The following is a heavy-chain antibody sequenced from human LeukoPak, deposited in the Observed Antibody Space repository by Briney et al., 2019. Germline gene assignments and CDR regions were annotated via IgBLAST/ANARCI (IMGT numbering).Heavy chain of an antibody. CDR1: GFTFSSYN. J-gene: IGHJ4*02. D-gene: IGHD3-22*01. Sequence: GGSLRLSCAASGFTFSSYNMNWVRQAPGKGLEWVSSISSTSNYIYYADSVKGRFTISRDNAKNSLNLQMNSLRAEDTAVYYCAREPYYYDSSGYSVDYWGQGTLVTVSS. V-gene: IGHV3-21*04. CDR3: AREPYYYDSSGYSVDY. CDR2: ISSTSNYI.